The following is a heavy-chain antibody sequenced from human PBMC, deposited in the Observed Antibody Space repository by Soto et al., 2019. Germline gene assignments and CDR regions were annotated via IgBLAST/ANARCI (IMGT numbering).Heavy chain of an antibody. J-gene: IGHJ6*03. V-gene: IGHV4-39*01. CDR1: GGSISSSSYY. D-gene: IGHD6-13*01. Sequence: SEPLSLTCTVSGGSISSSSYYWGWIRQPPGKGMEWIGSIYYSGSTYYNTSLKSRVTISIDTSKNLFSLKMNSVSAEDTAVYYCASLDSSSWTHYYYYYMDVWGKGTTVTVSS. CDR2: IYYSGST. CDR3: ASLDSSSWTHYYYYYMDV.